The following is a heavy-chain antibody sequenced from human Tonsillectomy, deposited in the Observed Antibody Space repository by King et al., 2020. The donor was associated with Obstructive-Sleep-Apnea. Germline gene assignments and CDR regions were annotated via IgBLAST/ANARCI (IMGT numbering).Heavy chain of an antibody. Sequence: VQLVESGGGLVRPGGSLRLSCAASGFSFSSYAMVWVRQAPGKGLEWVSGLSGNGATTHYADSVKGRFTSSRDNSKNTLYLQMNSLKAEDTAVYYCAKVPSLVSSRTTVLDSWGQGTLVTVSS. J-gene: IGHJ4*02. D-gene: IGHD6-13*01. CDR3: AKVPSLVSSRTTVLDS. V-gene: IGHV3-23*04. CDR1: GFSFSSYA. CDR2: LSGNGATT.